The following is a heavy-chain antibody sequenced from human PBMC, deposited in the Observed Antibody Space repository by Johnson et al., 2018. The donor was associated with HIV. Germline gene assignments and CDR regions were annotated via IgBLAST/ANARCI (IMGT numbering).Heavy chain of an antibody. V-gene: IGHV3-66*02. Sequence: VQLVESGGGLVQPGGSLRLSCAASGFTVSSNYMSWVRQAPGTGLEWVSVFYSGGSSYYADSVKGRFTISGDNSKNTLYLQMNSLGADDTAVYYCANLGDYGGNNGFDIWGQGTMVTVSS. J-gene: IGHJ3*02. CDR1: GFTVSSNY. D-gene: IGHD4-23*01. CDR2: FYSGGSS. CDR3: ANLGDYGGNNGFDI.